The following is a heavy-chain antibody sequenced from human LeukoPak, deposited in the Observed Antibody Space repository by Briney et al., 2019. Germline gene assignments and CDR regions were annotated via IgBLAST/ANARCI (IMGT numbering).Heavy chain of an antibody. V-gene: IGHV1-2*06. CDR3: AETYNSGWPFDY. J-gene: IGHJ4*02. D-gene: IGHD6-19*01. CDR1: ENTFTGYY. CDR2: INPNGGDT. Sequence: ASVKVSCKASENTFTGYYIHWVRQAPGQGLEWMGRINPNGGDTNYAQKFQGRVTMTRDTSISTAYMELSRLRSDDTAVYYCAETYNSGWPFDYWGQGTLVTVSS.